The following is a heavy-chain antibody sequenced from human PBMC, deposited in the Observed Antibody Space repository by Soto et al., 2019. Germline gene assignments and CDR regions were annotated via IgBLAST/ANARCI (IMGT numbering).Heavy chain of an antibody. CDR3: AKDFNDFWSGYIGPFDY. CDR1: GFTFSTYW. Sequence: PGGSLRLSCAASGFTFSTYWMHWVRQAPGEGLVWVSGINTDGSSTTYADSVKGRFTISRDNAKNTLYLQMNSLRAEDTAVYYCAKDFNDFWSGYIGPFDYWGQGTLVTVSS. V-gene: IGHV3-74*01. CDR2: INTDGSST. J-gene: IGHJ4*02. D-gene: IGHD3-3*01.